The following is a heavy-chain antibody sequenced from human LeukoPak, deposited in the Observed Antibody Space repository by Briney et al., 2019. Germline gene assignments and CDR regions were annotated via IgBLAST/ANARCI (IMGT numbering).Heavy chain of an antibody. CDR1: GWSFSGYY. Sequence: SETLSLTCAAYGWSFSGYYWSWIRQPPGKGLEWIGEINHSGNTKYNASLKSRVTISVDTSKKQFSLKLSSVTAADTVVYYCASRGGYRFRFTDYYYYYMDVWGNGTTVTVSS. J-gene: IGHJ6*03. CDR3: ASRGGYRFRFTDYYYYYMDV. V-gene: IGHV4-34*01. CDR2: INHSGNT. D-gene: IGHD5-12*01.